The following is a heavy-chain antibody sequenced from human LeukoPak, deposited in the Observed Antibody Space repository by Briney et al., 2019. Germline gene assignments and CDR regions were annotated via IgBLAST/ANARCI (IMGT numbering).Heavy chain of an antibody. J-gene: IGHJ5*02. CDR2: IYTSGST. CDR1: GGSISSGSYY. V-gene: IGHV4-61*02. CDR3: ARAVAGYNWFEP. Sequence: SETLSLTCTVSGGSISSGSYYWSWIRQPAGKGLEWIGRIYTSGSTNYNPSLKSRVTISVDTSKNQFSLKLSSVTAADTAVYYCARAVAGYNWFEPWGQGTLVTVSS. D-gene: IGHD6-19*01.